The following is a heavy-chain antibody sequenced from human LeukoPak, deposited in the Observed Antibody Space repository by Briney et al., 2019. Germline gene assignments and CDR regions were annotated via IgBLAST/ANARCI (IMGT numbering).Heavy chain of an antibody. V-gene: IGHV3-23*01. J-gene: IGHJ4*02. CDR2: ISDTGDKT. CDR3: ANRAYYDNSNTYYPYFFDY. Sequence: GGSLRLSCEASGFTFSTFTMSWVRQAPGKGLEWVSGISDTGDKTYYADSVKGRFTISRDNFRNTLYLQMHSLRDEDTAVYFCANRAYYDNSNTYYPYFFDYWGQGTLVTVSS. D-gene: IGHD3-22*01. CDR1: GFTFSTFT.